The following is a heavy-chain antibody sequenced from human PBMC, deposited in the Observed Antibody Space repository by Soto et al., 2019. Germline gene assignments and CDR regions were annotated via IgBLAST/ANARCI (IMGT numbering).Heavy chain of an antibody. J-gene: IGHJ1*01. D-gene: IGHD3-3*01. V-gene: IGHV3-30*14. CDR2: ISKDGSVK. CDR3: ARSRSGAVPDSFGY. CDR1: GFVFSRYA. Sequence: QVQLVESGGRVVQPGGSLRLSCVASGFVFSRYAIHWVRQAPGKGLEWVAVISKDGSVKYYADSVRGRFSISRDKSKNTVYLEMNDFRGDDTAIFYCARSRSGAVPDSFGYWGQGTLVTVSS.